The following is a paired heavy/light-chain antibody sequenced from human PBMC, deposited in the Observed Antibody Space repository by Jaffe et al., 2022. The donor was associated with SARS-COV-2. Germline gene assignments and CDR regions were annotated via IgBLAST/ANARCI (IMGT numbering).Heavy chain of an antibody. J-gene: IGHJ5*02. Sequence: QVHLVQSGAEVRKPGASVKVSCKVSGFTLSDLSMNWVRQAPGKGLEWMGGFDPEDSKTIYAQKFQGRVTMTEDTSTDTAYMELRSLRSEDTAVYYCTTLWFGELTRFDPWGQGTLVTVSS. D-gene: IGHD3-10*01. CDR2: FDPEDSKT. V-gene: IGHV1-24*01. CDR1: GFTLSDLS. CDR3: TTLWFGELTRFDP.
Light chain of an antibody. CDR2: GAS. J-gene: IGKJ1*01. Sequence: DIQMTQSPPSLSASVGDKITITCRAGQTISRYLNWYQQKPGKAPDLLIFGASSLQSGVPSRFSGSGSGTDFTLTISGLHPEDFATYYCQQSHSPPWTFGQGTKVDMK. CDR1: QTISRY. CDR3: QQSHSPPWT. V-gene: IGKV1-39*01.